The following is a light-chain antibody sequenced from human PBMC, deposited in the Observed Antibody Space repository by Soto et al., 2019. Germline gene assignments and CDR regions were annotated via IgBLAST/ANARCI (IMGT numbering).Light chain of an antibody. Sequence: EIVLTQSPGTVSLSPGERATLSCRASQSVSSYLAWYQQKRGQAPRLLIYDASSRATGIPARFSGSGSGTDFTLTISSLEPEDFAVYYCQQRSNWPPLTFGGGTKVDIK. CDR3: QQRSNWPPLT. J-gene: IGKJ4*01. CDR2: DAS. V-gene: IGKV3-11*01. CDR1: QSVSSY.